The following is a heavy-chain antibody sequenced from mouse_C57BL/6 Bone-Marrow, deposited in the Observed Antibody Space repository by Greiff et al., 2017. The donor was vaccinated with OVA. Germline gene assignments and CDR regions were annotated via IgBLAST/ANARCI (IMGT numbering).Heavy chain of an antibody. CDR3: ARPQLGGFAY. CDR2: ISNGGGST. Sequence: EVHLVESGGGLVQPGGSLKLSCAASGFTFSDYYMYWVRQTPEKRLEWVAYISNGGGSTYYPDTVKGRFTISRDNAKNTLYLQMSRLKSEDTAMYYCARPQLGGFAYWGQGTLVTVSA. CDR1: GFTFSDYY. V-gene: IGHV5-12*01. D-gene: IGHD4-1*02. J-gene: IGHJ3*01.